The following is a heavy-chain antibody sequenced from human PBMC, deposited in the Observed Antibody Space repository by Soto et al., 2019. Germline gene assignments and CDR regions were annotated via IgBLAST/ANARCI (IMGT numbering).Heavy chain of an antibody. D-gene: IGHD3-16*02. CDR1: GYTFTSYD. CDR3: ARACVIRRRENFDY. V-gene: IGHV1-8*01. Sequence: QVQLVQSGAEVKKPGASVKVSCKASGYTFTSYDINWVRQATGQGLEWMGWMNPNSGNTGYAQKFQGRVTMTRNTSIRTAYMELSSLRSEDTAVYYCARACVIRRRENFDYWGQGTLVTVSS. J-gene: IGHJ4*02. CDR2: MNPNSGNT.